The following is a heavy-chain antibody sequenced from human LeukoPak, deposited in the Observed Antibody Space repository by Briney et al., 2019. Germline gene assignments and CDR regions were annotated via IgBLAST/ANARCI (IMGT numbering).Heavy chain of an antibody. CDR3: ARQFDYYYYGMDI. Sequence: GSLRLSFAPSGFTFISYGMNWIRQPPGQGLEWIGYIYYSGSSYYNPSLRSRLSISLDTSKNQFSLKLSSVTAADTAVYYCARQFDYYYYGMDIWGQGTTVTVSS. CDR1: GFTFISYG. CDR2: IYYSGSS. V-gene: IGHV4-59*08. J-gene: IGHJ6*02. D-gene: IGHD3-16*01.